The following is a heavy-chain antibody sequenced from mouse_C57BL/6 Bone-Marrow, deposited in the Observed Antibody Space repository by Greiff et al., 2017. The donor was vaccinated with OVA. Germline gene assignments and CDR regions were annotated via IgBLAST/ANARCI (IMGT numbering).Heavy chain of an antibody. CDR1: GYSITSGYY. J-gene: IGHJ2*01. CDR3: ARDGYYGSLYYFDY. D-gene: IGHD1-1*01. V-gene: IGHV3-6*01. CDR2: ISYDGSN. Sequence: VQLKESGPGLVKPSQSLSLTCSVTGYSITSGYYWNWIRQFPGNKLEWMGYISYDGSNNYNPSLKNRISITRDTSKNQFFLKLNSVTTEDTATYYCARDGYYGSLYYFDYWGQGTTLTVSS.